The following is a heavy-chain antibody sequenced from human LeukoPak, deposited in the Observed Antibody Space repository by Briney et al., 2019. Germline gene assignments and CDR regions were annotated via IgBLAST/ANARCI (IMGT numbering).Heavy chain of an antibody. D-gene: IGHD3-16*02. CDR3: ARGDMITFGGVIVPVDY. CDR1: GGSISSSSYY. J-gene: IGHJ4*02. CDR2: IYYSGST. V-gene: IGHV4-39*01. Sequence: PSETLSLTCTVSGGSISSSSYYCGWIRQPPGKGLEWIGSIYYSGSTYYNPSLKSRVTISVDTSKNQFSLKLSSVTAADTAVYYCARGDMITFGGVIVPVDYWGQGTLVTVSS.